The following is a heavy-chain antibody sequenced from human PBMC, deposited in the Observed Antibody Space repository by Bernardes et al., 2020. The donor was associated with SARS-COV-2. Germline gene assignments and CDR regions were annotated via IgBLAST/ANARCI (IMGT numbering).Heavy chain of an antibody. J-gene: IGHJ4*02. Sequence: GGSLRLSCEASGFTFGSYGMHWVRQAPGKGLEWVAVISHDADNAYYTHSVKGRFTISRDDSRNTVYLQMNSLKPEDTAIYYCAKDLEMRPHHCSDDHCFSFFGAFDYWGQGTLVTVSS. CDR3: AKDLEMRPHHCSDDHCFSFFGAFDY. CDR1: GFTFGSYG. CDR2: ISHDADNA. V-gene: IGHV3-30*18. D-gene: IGHD2-15*01.